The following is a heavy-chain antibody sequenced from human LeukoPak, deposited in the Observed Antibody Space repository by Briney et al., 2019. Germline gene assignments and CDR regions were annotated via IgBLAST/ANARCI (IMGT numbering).Heavy chain of an antibody. CDR1: GFTFSSYE. CDR2: ISSSSSFI. J-gene: IGHJ4*02. Sequence: NPGGSLRLSCAASGFTFSSYEMNWVRQAPGKGLEWVSSISSSSSFIYYADSLKGRFTISRDNAKNSLYLQMNSLRAEDTAVYYCARDTSWSDYWGQGTLVTVSS. CDR3: ARDTSWSDY. D-gene: IGHD2-8*01. V-gene: IGHV3-21*01.